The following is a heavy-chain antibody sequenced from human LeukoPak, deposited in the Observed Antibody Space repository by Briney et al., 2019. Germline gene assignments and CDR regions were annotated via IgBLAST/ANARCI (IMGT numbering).Heavy chain of an antibody. J-gene: IGHJ5*02. CDR3: ARYDYGDCWFDP. V-gene: IGHV4-59*01. CDR1: GGSMNNYY. Sequence: SETLSLTCTVSGGSMNNYYWSWIRQAPGKGLEWIGYISDSGSTNYNPSLRSRVTISVDTSKNQFSLKLSSVTAADTALYYCARYDYGDCWFDPWGQGTLITVSS. D-gene: IGHD4-17*01. CDR2: ISDSGST.